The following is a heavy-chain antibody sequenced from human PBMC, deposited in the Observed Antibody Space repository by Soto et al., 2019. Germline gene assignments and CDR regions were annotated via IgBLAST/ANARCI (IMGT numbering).Heavy chain of an antibody. Sequence: SETLSLTCAVYGGSFSGYYWSWIRQPPGKGLEWIGEINHSGSTNYNPSLKSRVTISVDTSKNQFSLKLSSVTAADTAVYYCARGSQMTTVPTTVHRLFDPWGQGTLVTVSS. CDR3: ARGSQMTTVPTTVHRLFDP. V-gene: IGHV4-34*01. CDR2: INHSGST. CDR1: GGSFSGYY. D-gene: IGHD4-17*01. J-gene: IGHJ5*02.